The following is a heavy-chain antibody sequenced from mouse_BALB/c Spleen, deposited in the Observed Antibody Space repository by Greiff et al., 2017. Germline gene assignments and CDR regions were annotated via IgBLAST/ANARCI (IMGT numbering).Heavy chain of an antibody. CDR2: INPGSGGT. D-gene: IGHD2-1*01. CDR1: GYAFTNYL. V-gene: IGHV1-54*01. Sequence: QVQLQQSGAELVRPGTSVKVSCKASGYAFTNYLIEWVKQRPGQGLEWIGVINPGSGGTNYNEKFKGKATLTADKSSSTAYMQLSSLTSDDSAVYFCARNGNYPDYYAMDYWGQGTSVTVSS. CDR3: ARNGNYPDYYAMDY. J-gene: IGHJ4*01.